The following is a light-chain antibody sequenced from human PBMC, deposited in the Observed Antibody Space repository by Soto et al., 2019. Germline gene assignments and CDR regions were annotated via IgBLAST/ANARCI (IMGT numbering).Light chain of an antibody. CDR3: QQYGSSPQT. J-gene: IGKJ1*01. CDR1: QSVRSSY. Sequence: ETVLTHSPGTLSLSPGERATLSCRASQSVRSSYLAWYQQKPGQAPRLLIYGASSRATGIPDRFSGSGSGTDFTLTISRLEPEDFAVYYCQQYGSSPQTFGQGTKVDIK. CDR2: GAS. V-gene: IGKV3-20*01.